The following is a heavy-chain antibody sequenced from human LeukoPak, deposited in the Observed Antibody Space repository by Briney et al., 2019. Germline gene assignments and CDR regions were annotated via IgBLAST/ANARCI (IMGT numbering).Heavy chain of an antibody. D-gene: IGHD4-11*01. J-gene: IGHJ6*02. CDR3: ARVYMGYYYYGMDV. V-gene: IGHV1-8*01. Sequence: ASVKVSCKASGYTFTSYDINWVRQATGQGLEWMGWMNPNSGNTGYAQKFQGRVTMTRNTSISTAYMELSSLRSEDTAVYYCARVYMGYYYYGMDVWGQGTTVTVSS. CDR2: MNPNSGNT. CDR1: GYTFTSYD.